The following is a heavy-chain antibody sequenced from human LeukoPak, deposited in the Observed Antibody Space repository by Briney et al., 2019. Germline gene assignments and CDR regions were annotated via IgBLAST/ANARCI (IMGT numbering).Heavy chain of an antibody. D-gene: IGHD2/OR15-2a*01. V-gene: IGHV5-51*01. J-gene: IGHJ4*02. Sequence: GEPLKISCKGSGYSFPNYWIGWVRQMPGKGLEWMGNIHPGDSDTRYSPSFQGQVTISADKSINTAYLQWGSVEASDTAMYYCATHLSNTDNYWGQGTLVTVSS. CDR2: IHPGDSDT. CDR3: ATHLSNTDNY. CDR1: GYSFPNYW.